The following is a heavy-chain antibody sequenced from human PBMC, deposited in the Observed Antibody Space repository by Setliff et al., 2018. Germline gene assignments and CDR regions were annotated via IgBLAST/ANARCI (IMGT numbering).Heavy chain of an antibody. CDR2: IYYSGST. CDR3: ARSGYGSGSYYKVDY. Sequence: PSETLSLTCTVSGGSISSSSYYLGWIRQPPGKGLEWIGSIYYSGSTYYNPSLKSRVTISVDTSKNQFSLKLSSVTAADTAVYYCARSGYGSGSYYKVDYWGQGTLVTVSS. V-gene: IGHV4-39*01. J-gene: IGHJ4*02. D-gene: IGHD3-10*01. CDR1: GGSISSSSYY.